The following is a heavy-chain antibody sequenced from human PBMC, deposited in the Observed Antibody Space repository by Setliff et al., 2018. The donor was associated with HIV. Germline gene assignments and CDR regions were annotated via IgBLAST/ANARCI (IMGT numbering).Heavy chain of an antibody. J-gene: IGHJ3*02. D-gene: IGHD6-13*01. Sequence: GASVKVSCKASGDAFTDYYIHWVRQAPGQGLEWMGWINPNRGGTNYAQKFQGRVTMTRDTSISTAFMDLSRLRSDDTAVYYCARDAGYKSSWYGAFDIWGQGTMVTVSS. CDR1: GDAFTDYY. CDR2: INPNRGGT. V-gene: IGHV1-2*02. CDR3: ARDAGYKSSWYGAFDI.